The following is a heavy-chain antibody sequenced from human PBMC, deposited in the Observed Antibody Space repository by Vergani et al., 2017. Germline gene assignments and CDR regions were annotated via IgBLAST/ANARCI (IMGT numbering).Heavy chain of an antibody. CDR2: IYYSGST. J-gene: IGHJ4*02. V-gene: IGHV4-59*01. Sequence: QVQLQESGPGLVKPSETLSLTCTVSGGSISSYYWSWIRQPPGEGLEWIGYIYYSGSTNYNPSLKSRVTISADTSKTQFSLELSSVTAAATAGYYCAWRHEQTPGIAAAVDYWGQGTLVTVSS. CDR3: AWRHEQTPGIAAAVDY. CDR1: GGSISSYY. D-gene: IGHD6-13*01.